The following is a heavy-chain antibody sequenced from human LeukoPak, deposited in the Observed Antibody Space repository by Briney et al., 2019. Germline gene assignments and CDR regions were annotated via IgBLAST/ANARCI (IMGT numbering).Heavy chain of an antibody. J-gene: IGHJ5*02. Sequence: SETLSLTCAVSGDSITSSNWWSWVRQPPEKGLEWIGEIYHSGNTNYNPPLKSRVTISLDKSKNQFSLKLSSVTAADTAVYYCARVFSTNYYDNRGWFDPWGQGTLVTVSS. CDR1: GDSITSSNW. D-gene: IGHD3-22*01. CDR2: IYHSGNT. V-gene: IGHV4-4*02. CDR3: ARVFSTNYYDNRGWFDP.